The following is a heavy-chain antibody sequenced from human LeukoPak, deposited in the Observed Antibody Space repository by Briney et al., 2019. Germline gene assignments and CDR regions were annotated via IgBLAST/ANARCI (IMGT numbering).Heavy chain of an antibody. V-gene: IGHV4-4*02. CDR1: GGSISSSNW. Sequence: SETLSLTCAVSGGSISSSNWWSWVRQPPGKGLEWIGEIYHSGSTNYNPSLKSRVTISVDKSKNQFSLKLSSVTAADTAVYYCARGKGRLLLRFGTVSLNFDYWGQGTLVTVSS. D-gene: IGHD3-22*01. J-gene: IGHJ4*02. CDR2: IYHSGST. CDR3: ARGKGRLLLRFGTVSLNFDY.